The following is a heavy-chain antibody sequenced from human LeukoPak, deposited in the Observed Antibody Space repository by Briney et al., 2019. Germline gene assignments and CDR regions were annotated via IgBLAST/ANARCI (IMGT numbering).Heavy chain of an antibody. CDR3: STLWGIVPAAPYLDY. CDR1: GFTFSNAW. D-gene: IGHD3-16*01. Sequence: GGSLRLSCAASGFTFSNAWMTWVRQAPGKGLEWFGHIKSEADGGTTDYAAPVKDRFTISRDDSKNTLYLQMNSLKTEDTAVYYCSTLWGIVPAAPYLDYWGQGTLLIVSS. CDR2: IKSEADGGTT. J-gene: IGHJ4*02. V-gene: IGHV3-15*01.